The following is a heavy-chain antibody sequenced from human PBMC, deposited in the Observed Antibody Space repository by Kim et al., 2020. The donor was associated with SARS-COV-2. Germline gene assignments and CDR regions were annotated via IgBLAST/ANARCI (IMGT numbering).Heavy chain of an antibody. Sequence: FQGRVTMTRDTSTSTVYMELSSLRSEDTAVYYCARGLAAGTYYYYYGMDVWGQGTTVTVSS. D-gene: IGHD6-13*01. CDR3: ARGLAAGTYYYYYGMDV. V-gene: IGHV1-46*01. J-gene: IGHJ6*02.